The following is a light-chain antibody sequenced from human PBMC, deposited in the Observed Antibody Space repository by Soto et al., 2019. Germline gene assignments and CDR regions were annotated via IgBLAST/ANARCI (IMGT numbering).Light chain of an antibody. CDR2: DVS. CDR3: SSYTSSSLYWV. Sequence: QSVLTQPASVSGSPGQSITISCTGTSSDVGGYNYVSWYQQHPGKAPKLMIYDVSNRPSGVSNRFSGSKSGNTASLTISGLQAEDEADYYCSSYTSSSLYWVFDGGTKLTVL. V-gene: IGLV2-14*01. CDR1: SSDVGGYNY. J-gene: IGLJ3*02.